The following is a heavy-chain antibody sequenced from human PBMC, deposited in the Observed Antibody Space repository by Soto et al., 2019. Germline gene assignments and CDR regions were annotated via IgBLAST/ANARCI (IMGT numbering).Heavy chain of an antibody. CDR1: GFTFSSYA. V-gene: IGHV3-23*01. Sequence: GGSLRLSCAASGFTFSSYAMSWVRQAPGKGLEWVSGISASGGSTNYADSVKGRFTISRDNSKNTLYLQINSLRADDTAIYYCSKRWAGLATSFAEWGKGTLVTVSS. CDR3: SKRWAGLATSFAE. D-gene: IGHD5-12*01. J-gene: IGHJ4*02. CDR2: ISASGGST.